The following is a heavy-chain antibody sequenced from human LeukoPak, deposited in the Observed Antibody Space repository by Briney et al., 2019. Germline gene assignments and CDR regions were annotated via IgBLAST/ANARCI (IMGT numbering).Heavy chain of an antibody. CDR1: GYTFTGYY. Sequence: ASVKVSCKASGYTFTGYYMHWVRQAPGQGLEWMGWINPNSGGTNYAQKFQGRVTMTRDTSISTAYMELSRLRSDDTAVYYCASDLTIFGVVIKAAEYFQHWGQGTLVTVSS. V-gene: IGHV1-2*02. CDR2: INPNSGGT. CDR3: ASDLTIFGVVIKAAEYFQH. D-gene: IGHD3-3*01. J-gene: IGHJ1*01.